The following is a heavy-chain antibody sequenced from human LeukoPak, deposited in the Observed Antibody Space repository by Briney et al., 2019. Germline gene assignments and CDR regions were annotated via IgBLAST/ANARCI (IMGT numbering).Heavy chain of an antibody. CDR3: ARSNEKGTGEY. J-gene: IGHJ4*02. D-gene: IGHD3-10*01. CDR2: IKEDGSEE. CDR1: GFTFSTYW. V-gene: IGHV3-7*01. Sequence: GGSLRLSCAASGFTFSTYWMSWVSQSPGKGLEWVANIKEDGSEEYYVDSVTGRFTISRDNAKNSLYLQMNGLRAEDTAIYYCARSNEKGTGEYWGQGTLVTVSS.